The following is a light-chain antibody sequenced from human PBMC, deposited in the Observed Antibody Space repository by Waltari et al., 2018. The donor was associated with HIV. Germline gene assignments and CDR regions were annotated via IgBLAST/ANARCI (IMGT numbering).Light chain of an antibody. J-gene: IGLJ3*02. CDR3: GTWDSSLSAGV. Sequence: QSVLTQPPSVSAAPAQHVTLSCTGNSPNIGNTFFSWYQQFPGTPPQHLIYDTEKRPSGIPEGFSGSKTGTSATLGITGLQTGDEAVYYCGTWDSSLSAGVFGGGTKVTVL. V-gene: IGLV1-51*01. CDR1: SPNIGNTF. CDR2: DTE.